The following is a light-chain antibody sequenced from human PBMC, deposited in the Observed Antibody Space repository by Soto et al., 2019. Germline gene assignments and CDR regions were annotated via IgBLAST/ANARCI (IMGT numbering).Light chain of an antibody. CDR1: QDIRSS. Sequence: IQLTQSPSSLSASVGDRVTITCRASQDIRSSLGWYQQKPGKAPKLLIYAASILQSGVPSRFSGSGFGTDFTLTISSLHAEDFASYFCQQLRSYPSTFGGGTKVEIK. CDR3: QQLRSYPST. J-gene: IGKJ4*01. V-gene: IGKV1-9*01. CDR2: AAS.